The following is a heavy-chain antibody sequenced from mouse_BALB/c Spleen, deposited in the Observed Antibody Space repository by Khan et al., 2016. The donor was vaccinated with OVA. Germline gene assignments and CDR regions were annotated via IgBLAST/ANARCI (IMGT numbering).Heavy chain of an antibody. J-gene: IGHJ4*01. CDR2: IYPGDGDT. V-gene: IGHV1-80*01. CDR1: GYAFSSYW. D-gene: IGHD2-14*01. CDR3: ARYDYAMDY. Sequence: QVQLQQAGAELVRPGSSVKISCKASGYAFSSYWMNWVKQSPGQGLEWIGQIYPGDGDTNYNGKFKGKATLTADKSSSTAYMQLSSLTSEDSAVYFCARYDYAMDYWGQGTSVTVSS.